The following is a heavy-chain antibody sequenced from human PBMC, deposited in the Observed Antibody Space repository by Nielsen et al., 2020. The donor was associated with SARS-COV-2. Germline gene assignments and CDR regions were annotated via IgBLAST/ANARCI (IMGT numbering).Heavy chain of an antibody. CDR3: AREGGKKCSGGSCEGWCY. V-gene: IGHV4-59*02. J-gene: IGHJ4*02. CDR1: GGSVSSYY. CDR2: IYYIGST. Sequence: SETLSLTCTVSGGSVSSYYWSWIRQSPGKGMEWIGYIYYIGSTDYNPSLKSRVTISVDTSKNQFSLRLRSVTAADTAVYYWAREGGKKCSGGSCEGWCYWGQGTLVTVSS. D-gene: IGHD2-15*01.